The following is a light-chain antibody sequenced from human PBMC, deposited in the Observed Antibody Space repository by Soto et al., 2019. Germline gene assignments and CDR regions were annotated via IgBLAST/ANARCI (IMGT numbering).Light chain of an antibody. CDR1: RSNVGIYNL. V-gene: IGLV2-23*01. Sequence: QSALTQPASVSGSPGQSITISCTGTRSNVGIYNLVSWYQHHPGEPPKVMIYEGSQRPSGVPNRFSGSKSGNTASLTISGLQAEDEADYFCCSYAGNNTYVFGTGTKLTVL. J-gene: IGLJ1*01. CDR3: CSYAGNNTYV. CDR2: EGS.